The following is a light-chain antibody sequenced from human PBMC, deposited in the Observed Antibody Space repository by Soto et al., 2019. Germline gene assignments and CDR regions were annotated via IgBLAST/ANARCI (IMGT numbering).Light chain of an antibody. Sequence: VFTHAPGTLSLCPGERATLSCTSSQIVSSNYLSWYQQKPGQPSMLLFYGESTSATGIPDRFSGSGSGTDFTLTISRLEPEEFAVYHRQQYGTSFWTVRQGNQVDIK. CDR2: GES. V-gene: IGKV3-20*01. CDR1: QIVSSNY. CDR3: QQYGTSFWT. J-gene: IGKJ1*01.